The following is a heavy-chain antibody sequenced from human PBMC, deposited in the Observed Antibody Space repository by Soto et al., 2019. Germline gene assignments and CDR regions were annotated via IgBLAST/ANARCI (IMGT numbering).Heavy chain of an antibody. V-gene: IGHV3-21*01. CDR1: GFTFSGYS. Sequence: EVQLVESGGGLVKPGGSLRLSCVASGFTFSGYSINWVRQAPGKGLEWVSYISGPSIYIYYADSVKGRFTISRDNAKSAVYLQTNSLRAEDTAVYYCASGFRNGFNVWGQGTTVSVSS. CDR3: ASGFRNGFNV. J-gene: IGHJ6*02. CDR2: ISGPSIYI. D-gene: IGHD2-8*01.